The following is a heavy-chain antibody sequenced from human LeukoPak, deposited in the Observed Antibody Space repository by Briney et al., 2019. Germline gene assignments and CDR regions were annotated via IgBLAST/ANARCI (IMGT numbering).Heavy chain of an antibody. D-gene: IGHD4-17*01. V-gene: IGHV3-48*03. J-gene: IGHJ4*02. Sequence: GGSLRLSCAASGFTFSSYEMNWVRQAPGKGLEWVSYISTSGSTIYYADSVKGRFTISRDNAKNSLYLQMNSLTAEDTAVCYCAREAAGSTTVEFDYWGQGTLVTVSS. CDR2: ISTSGSTI. CDR1: GFTFSSYE. CDR3: AREAAGSTTVEFDY.